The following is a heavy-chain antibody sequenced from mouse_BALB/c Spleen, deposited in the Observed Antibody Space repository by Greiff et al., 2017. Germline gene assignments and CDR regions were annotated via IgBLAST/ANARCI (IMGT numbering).Heavy chain of an antibody. Sequence: QVQLKESGAELMKPGASVKISCKATGYTFSSYWIEWVKQRPGHGLEWIGEILPGSGSTNYNEKFEGKATFTADTSSNTAYMQLSSLTSEDSAVYYCARITTVVATDAMDYWGQGTSVTVSS. D-gene: IGHD1-1*01. V-gene: IGHV1-9*01. CDR3: ARITTVVATDAMDY. J-gene: IGHJ4*01. CDR2: ILPGSGST. CDR1: GYTFSSYW.